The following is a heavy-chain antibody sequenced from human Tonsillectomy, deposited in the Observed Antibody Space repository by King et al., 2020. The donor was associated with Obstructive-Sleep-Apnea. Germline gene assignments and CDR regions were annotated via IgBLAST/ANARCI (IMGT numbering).Heavy chain of an antibody. Sequence: VQLVESGGGLVQPGGSLRLSCAASGFTFSDHYMDWVRQAPGKGLEWVGRTRNKANSYTTEYAASLKERFTIPRDNSQNSLYLQMISLKTEDTAVYYCARSITVTGFFDYWGQGTLVTVSS. CDR1: GFTFSDHY. V-gene: IGHV3-72*01. J-gene: IGHJ4*02. CDR2: TRNKANSYTT. D-gene: IGHD4-17*01. CDR3: ARSITVTGFFDY.